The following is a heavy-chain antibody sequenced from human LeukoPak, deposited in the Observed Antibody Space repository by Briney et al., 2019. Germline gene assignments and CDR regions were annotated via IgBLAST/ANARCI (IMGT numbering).Heavy chain of an antibody. J-gene: IGHJ4*02. CDR3: ARVLAAGSGSYRY. Sequence: GASVNVSCKASGYTFTTYGISWVRQAPGQGLGWMGWISAYNGKTNYTQRLQGRVTMTTDTSTSTAYMELRSLRSDEAAAYYCARVLAAGSGSYRYWGQGTLVTVSS. D-gene: IGHD3-10*01. V-gene: IGHV1-18*04. CDR2: ISAYNGKT. CDR1: GYTFTTYG.